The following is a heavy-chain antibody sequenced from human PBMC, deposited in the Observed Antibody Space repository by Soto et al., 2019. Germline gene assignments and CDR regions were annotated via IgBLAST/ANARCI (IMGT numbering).Heavy chain of an antibody. CDR2: INPNSGGT. V-gene: IGHV1-2*04. CDR1: GYTFTGYY. CDR3: ARELRTAMVRLRYYGMDV. J-gene: IGHJ6*02. D-gene: IGHD5-18*01. Sequence: GASVKVSCKASGYTFTGYYMHWVRQAPGQGLEWMGWINPNSGGTNYAQKFQGWVTMTRDTSISTAYMELSRLRSDDTAVYYCARELRTAMVRLRYYGMDVWGQGTTVTVSS.